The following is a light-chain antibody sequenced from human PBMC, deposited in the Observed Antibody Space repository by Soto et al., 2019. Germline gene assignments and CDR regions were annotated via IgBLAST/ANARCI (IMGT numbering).Light chain of an antibody. J-gene: IGKJ1*01. CDR3: QQYNNWPRT. CDR2: KAS. V-gene: IGKV1-5*03. Sequence: DIQMTQSPSTLPASVGDRVTITCRASQSVSSWLAWYQQKPGKAPKLLIYKASRLESGVPSRFSGSGSGTEFTLTINSLQSEDFAVYYCQQYNNWPRTFGQGTKVDIK. CDR1: QSVSSW.